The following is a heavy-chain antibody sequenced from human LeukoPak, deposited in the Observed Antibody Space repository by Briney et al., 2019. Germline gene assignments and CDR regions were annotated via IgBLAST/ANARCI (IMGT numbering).Heavy chain of an antibody. CDR3: ANGGVQWELLPLDV. J-gene: IGHJ6*04. D-gene: IGHD1-26*01. V-gene: IGHV3-7*01. CDR2: IKQDGSEK. Sequence: TGGSLGLSCAASGFTFSNAWMSWVRQAPGKGLEWVANIKQDGSEKYYVDSVKGRFTISRDNSKNTLYLQMNSLRAEDTAVYYCANGGVQWELLPLDVWGKGTTVTVSS. CDR1: GFTFSNAW.